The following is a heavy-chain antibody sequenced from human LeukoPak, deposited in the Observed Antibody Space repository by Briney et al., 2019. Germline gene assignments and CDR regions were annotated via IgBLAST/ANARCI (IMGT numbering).Heavy chain of an antibody. CDR1: GGTFSSYA. CDR2: IIPIFGTA. V-gene: IGHV1-69*13. J-gene: IGHJ4*02. Sequence: SVKVSCKASGGTFSSYAISWVRQAPGQGLEWMGGIIPIFGTANYAQKFQGRATITADESTSTAYMELSSLRSEDTAVYYCARDGGSGSYDYFDYWGQGTLVTVSS. CDR3: ARDGGSGSYDYFDY. D-gene: IGHD3-10*01.